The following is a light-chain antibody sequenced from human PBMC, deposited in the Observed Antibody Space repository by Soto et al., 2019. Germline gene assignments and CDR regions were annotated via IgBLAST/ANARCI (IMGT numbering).Light chain of an antibody. J-gene: IGKJ5*01. CDR3: QQYNSDSPIT. V-gene: IGKV1-5*01. CDR1: QSISTW. Sequence: DIQMTQSPSTLSAFVGDRVTITCRASQSISTWLAWYQQKPGKAPKLLIYHASSLESGVPSRFSGSGSGTEFTVTISGLQPDDFATYYCQQYNSDSPITFGQGTRLEI. CDR2: HAS.